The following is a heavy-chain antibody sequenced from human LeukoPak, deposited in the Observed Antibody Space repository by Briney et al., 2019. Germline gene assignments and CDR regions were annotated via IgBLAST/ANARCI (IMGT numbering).Heavy chain of an antibody. CDR3: ARVYEEYRYGPGIY. D-gene: IGHD5-18*01. Sequence: PGRSLRLSCAASGFTFSSYAMHWVRQAPGKGLEWVAVISYDGSNKYYADSVKGRFTISRDNSKNTLYLQMNSLRAEDTAVYYCARVYEEYRYGPGIYWGQGTLVTVSS. CDR1: GFTFSSYA. J-gene: IGHJ4*02. CDR2: ISYDGSNK. V-gene: IGHV3-30-3*01.